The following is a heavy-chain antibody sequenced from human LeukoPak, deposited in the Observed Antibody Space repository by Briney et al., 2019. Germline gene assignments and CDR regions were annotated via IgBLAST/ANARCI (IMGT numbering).Heavy chain of an antibody. J-gene: IGHJ6*03. CDR3: ARGVGIAVRRSMYYYMDV. Sequence: GASVKVSCKASGYTFTSYGISWVRQAPGQGLEWMGWISAYNGNTNYAQKLQGRVTMTTDTSTSTAYMELRSLRSDDTAVYYCARGVGIAVRRSMYYYMDVWGKGTTVTISS. D-gene: IGHD6-19*01. CDR1: GYTFTSYG. CDR2: ISAYNGNT. V-gene: IGHV1-18*01.